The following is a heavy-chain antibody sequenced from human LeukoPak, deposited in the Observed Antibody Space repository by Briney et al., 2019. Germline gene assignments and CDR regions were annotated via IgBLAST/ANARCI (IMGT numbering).Heavy chain of an antibody. V-gene: IGHV3-7*04. CDR3: ARGIAVTAGNVYY. J-gene: IGHJ4*02. D-gene: IGHD6-19*01. Sequence: PGGSLRLSCAASGFTFNSYWMTWVRQAPGKGLEWVANIKQDGSEKNYADSVKGRFTTARDNAQNSLYLQMNSLRAEDTAVYYCARGIAVTAGNVYYWGQGTLVTVSS. CDR1: GFTFNSYW. CDR2: IKQDGSEK.